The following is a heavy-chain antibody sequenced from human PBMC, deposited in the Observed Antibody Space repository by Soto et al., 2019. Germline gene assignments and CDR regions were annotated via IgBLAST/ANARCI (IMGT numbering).Heavy chain of an antibody. CDR2: IYYSGST. D-gene: IGHD3-10*01. CDR1: GGSISSGGYY. J-gene: IGHJ5*02. CDR3: ARVDGYNGYNWFDP. V-gene: IGHV4-31*03. Sequence: SETLSLTCTVSGGSISSGGYYWSWIRQHPGKGLEWIGYIYYSGSTYYNPSLKSRVTISVDTSKNQFSLKLSSVTAADTAVYYCARVDGYNGYNWFDPWGQGTLVTVSS.